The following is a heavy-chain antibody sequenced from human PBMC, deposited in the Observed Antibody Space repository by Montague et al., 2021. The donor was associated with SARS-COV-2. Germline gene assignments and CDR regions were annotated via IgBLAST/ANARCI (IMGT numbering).Heavy chain of an antibody. Sequence: TLSLTCTLSGDSISRDNLYWTWIRQPAGKGLEWIGRISTTGSPEYNSSLKSRVTLSQDTSKNQFSLRLSSVTAADTAMYYCTIEGHITTICSGCPRNWFDPWGQGTLVTVSS. CDR1: GDSISRDNLY. J-gene: IGHJ5*02. CDR3: TIEGHITTICSGCPRNWFDP. D-gene: IGHD2-2*01. V-gene: IGHV4-61*02. CDR2: ISTTGSP.